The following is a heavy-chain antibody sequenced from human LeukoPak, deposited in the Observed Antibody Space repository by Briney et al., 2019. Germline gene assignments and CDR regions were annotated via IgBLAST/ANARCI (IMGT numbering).Heavy chain of an antibody. J-gene: IGHJ4*02. CDR1: GFTFTTYS. CDR3: ARGRGDISARPFFDCR. CDR2: ISRNGETT. Sequence: GGSLRLSCAGSGFTFTTYSMHWVRQAPGKGLEYVAGISRNGETTYYATSVKGRFNISRDNSKNTVYLQMGSPRTEDTGVYYCARGRGDISARPFFDCRGGQGSPVTVSS. V-gene: IGHV3-64*01. D-gene: IGHD3/OR15-3a*01.